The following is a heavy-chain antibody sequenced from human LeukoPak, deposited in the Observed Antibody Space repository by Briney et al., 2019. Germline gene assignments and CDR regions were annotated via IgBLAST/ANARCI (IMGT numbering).Heavy chain of an antibody. V-gene: IGHV3-74*01. J-gene: IGHJ4*02. CDR1: GFTFSSYW. Sequence: PGGSLRLSCAASGFTFSSYWMHWVRQAPGKGLVWVSRINSDGSSTSYADSVKGRFTISRDNAKNTLYLQMNSLRAEDTAVYYCARVIRDDTFGVVQTHDYWGQGTLVTVSS. D-gene: IGHD3-3*01. CDR2: INSDGSST. CDR3: ARVIRDDTFGVVQTHDY.